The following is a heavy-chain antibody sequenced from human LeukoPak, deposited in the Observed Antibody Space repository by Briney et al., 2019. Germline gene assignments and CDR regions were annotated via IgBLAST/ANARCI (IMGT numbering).Heavy chain of an antibody. D-gene: IGHD1-1*01. Sequence: PGGSLRLSCAASGFTFSDYYMSWIRQAPGKGLGWVSYISSSGSTIYYADSVKGRFTISRDNAKNSLYLQMNSLRAEDTAVYYCARVTPSVQLERRESRIDPWGQGTLVTVSS. CDR2: ISSSGSTI. CDR1: GFTFSDYY. J-gene: IGHJ5*02. CDR3: ARVTPSVQLERRESRIDP. V-gene: IGHV3-11*01.